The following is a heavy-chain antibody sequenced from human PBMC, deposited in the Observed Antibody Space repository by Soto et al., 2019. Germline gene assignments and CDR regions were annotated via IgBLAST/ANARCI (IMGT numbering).Heavy chain of an antibody. J-gene: IGHJ5*02. CDR2: INHSGST. V-gene: IGHV4-34*01. D-gene: IGHD6-13*01. CDR1: GGSFSGYY. CDR3: ASAARKKAAAGTKLPNSNWFDP. Sequence: SETLSLTCAVYGGSFSGYYWSWIRPPPRKGLEWIGEINHSGSTNYNPSLKSRVTISVDMSKNQFSLKLSSVTASDTAVYYCASAARKKAAAGTKLPNSNWFDPWGQGTLVTVS.